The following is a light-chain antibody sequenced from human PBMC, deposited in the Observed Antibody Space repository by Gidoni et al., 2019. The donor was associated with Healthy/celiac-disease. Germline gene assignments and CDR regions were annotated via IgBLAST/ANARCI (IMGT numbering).Light chain of an antibody. CDR3: QQYGSSPWT. CDR1: QSVSSSY. V-gene: IGKV3-20*01. CDR2: GAS. Sequence: EIVLTQSPGTLSLSPGERATLSCRASQSVSSSYLAWYQQKPGQAPRLLIYGASSRATGTPDRVSGSGAGTDFTLSISRLEPEEFAVYYCQQYGSSPWTFGQGTKVEIK. J-gene: IGKJ1*01.